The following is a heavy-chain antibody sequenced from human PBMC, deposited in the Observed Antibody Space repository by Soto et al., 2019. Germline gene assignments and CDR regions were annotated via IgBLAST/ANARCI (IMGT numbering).Heavy chain of an antibody. CDR3: STFDYGDYNYYFDY. D-gene: IGHD4-17*01. J-gene: IGHJ4*02. CDR2: INSDGYST. Sequence: GGSLRLSCAASGFTFSSYWMHWVRQAPGKGLVWVSRINSDGYSTNYADSVKGRFTISRDNAKNTLYLQMNSLRAEDTAVYYCSTFDYGDYNYYFDYWGQGTRVTVSS. V-gene: IGHV3-74*01. CDR1: GFTFSSYW.